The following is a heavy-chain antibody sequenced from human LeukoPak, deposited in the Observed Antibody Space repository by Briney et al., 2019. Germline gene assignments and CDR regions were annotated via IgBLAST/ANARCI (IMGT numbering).Heavy chain of an antibody. J-gene: IGHJ5*02. Sequence: EASVKVSYKASGYTFTSYGISWVRQAPGQGLEWMGWISAYSGNTNYAQKLQGRVTMTTDTSTSTAYMELRSLRSDDTAVYYCARRDGDYGRFDPWGQGTLVTVSS. D-gene: IGHD4-17*01. CDR3: ARRDGDYGRFDP. CDR1: GYTFTSYG. V-gene: IGHV1-18*01. CDR2: ISAYSGNT.